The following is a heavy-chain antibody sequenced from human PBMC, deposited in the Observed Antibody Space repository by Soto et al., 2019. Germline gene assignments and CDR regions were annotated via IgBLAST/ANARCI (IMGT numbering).Heavy chain of an antibody. V-gene: IGHV1-3*01. CDR3: ARDGAVAGDSNFDY. Sequence: ASVKVSCKASGYTFTSFAIHWVRHAPGQGLEWMGWINAGNGNIKHSQKFQHRVTITRDTSASTAYMELSSLRFEDTAVYYCARDGAVAGDSNFDYWGQGTLVTVSS. J-gene: IGHJ4*02. CDR2: INAGNGNI. CDR1: GYTFTSFA. D-gene: IGHD6-19*01.